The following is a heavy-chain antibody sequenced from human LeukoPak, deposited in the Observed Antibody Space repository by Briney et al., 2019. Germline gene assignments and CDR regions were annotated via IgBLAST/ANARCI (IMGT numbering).Heavy chain of an antibody. J-gene: IGHJ6*04. Sequence: GGSLRLSCEDSGFTFRSYEMNWVRQAPGKGLEWIAYLSSSGSAFSYADSVKGRFTIARDNAKNSLYLQMNSLRAEDTAVYYCAELGITMIGGVWGKGTTVTISS. CDR3: AELGITMIGGV. CDR2: LSSSGSAF. D-gene: IGHD3-10*02. CDR1: GFTFRSYE. V-gene: IGHV3-48*03.